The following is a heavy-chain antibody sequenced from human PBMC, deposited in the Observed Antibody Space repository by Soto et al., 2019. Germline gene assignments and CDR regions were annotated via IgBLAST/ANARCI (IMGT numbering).Heavy chain of an antibody. CDR2: INHSGST. D-gene: IGHD2-8*01. CDR1: GGSFSGYY. Sequence: QVQLQQWGAGLLKPSETLSLTCAVYGGSFSGYYWSWIRQPPGKGLEWIGEINHSGSTNYNPSLKSRVTISVDTSKNQFSLKLSSVTAADTAVYYCARCIRGDAFDIWGQGTMVTVSS. V-gene: IGHV4-34*01. CDR3: ARCIRGDAFDI. J-gene: IGHJ3*02.